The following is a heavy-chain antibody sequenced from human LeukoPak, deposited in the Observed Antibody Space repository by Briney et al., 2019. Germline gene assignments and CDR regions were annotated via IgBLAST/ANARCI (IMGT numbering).Heavy chain of an antibody. D-gene: IGHD4-17*01. V-gene: IGHV4-38-2*02. CDR2: IYHIGST. CDR1: GYSISSGYY. Sequence: SETLSLTCTVSGYSISSGYYWGWIRQPPGKELEWLGRIYHIGSTYYNPSLKSRLTISVDTSKNQFCLKLSSVTAADTAVYYCAREYGDYVSEAFDIWGQGTMVTVSS. CDR3: AREYGDYVSEAFDI. J-gene: IGHJ3*02.